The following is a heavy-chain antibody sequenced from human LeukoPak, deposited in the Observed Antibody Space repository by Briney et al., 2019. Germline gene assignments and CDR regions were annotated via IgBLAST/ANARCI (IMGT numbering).Heavy chain of an antibody. J-gene: IGHJ6*03. CDR2: ISYDGSNK. D-gene: IGHD3-16*02. Sequence: GGSLRLSCAASGFTFSSYAMHWVRQAPGKGLEWVAVISYDGSNKYYADSVKGRFTISRDNSKNTLYLQMNSLRAGDTAVYYCARGVWGSYRHQPTHYYYYMDVWGKGTTVTISS. CDR3: ARGVWGSYRHQPTHYYYYMDV. V-gene: IGHV3-30*04. CDR1: GFTFSSYA.